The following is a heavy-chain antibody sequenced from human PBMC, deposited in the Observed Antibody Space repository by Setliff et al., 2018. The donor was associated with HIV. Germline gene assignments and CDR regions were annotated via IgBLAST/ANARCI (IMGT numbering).Heavy chain of an antibody. J-gene: IGHJ4*02. V-gene: IGHV4-4*07. D-gene: IGHD5-12*01. CDR2: IFGNGVT. CDR1: GGAIINYD. Sequence: PSETLSLTCNVSGGAIINYDWTWVRQSAGRGLEWVGRIFGNGVTNYNTSLESRVSMSLDTSRNYLSLRLRSVTAADTALYYCARDNHGFPVDWGQGTLVTVSS. CDR3: ARDNHGFPVD.